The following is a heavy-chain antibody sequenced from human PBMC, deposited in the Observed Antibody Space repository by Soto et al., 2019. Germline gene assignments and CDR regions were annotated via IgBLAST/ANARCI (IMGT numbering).Heavy chain of an antibody. V-gene: IGHV3-23*01. CDR2: ISGSGGST. D-gene: IGHD3-10*01. CDR1: GFTFSSYA. J-gene: IGHJ4*02. CDR3: TRDSSYYGAGRGVLDY. Sequence: GGSLRLSCAASGFTFSSYAMSWVRQAPGKGLEWVSAISGSGGSTYYADSVKGRFTISRDDSKNTLYLQMNSLRAEDTAIYYCTRDSSYYGAGRGVLDYWGQGTPVTVSS.